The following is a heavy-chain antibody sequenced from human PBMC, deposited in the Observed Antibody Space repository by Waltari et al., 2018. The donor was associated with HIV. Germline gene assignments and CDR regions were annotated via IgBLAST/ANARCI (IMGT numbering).Heavy chain of an antibody. CDR3: ARTMGPQVNYYDSSGYYFDY. V-gene: IGHV4-31*03. CDR2: IYYSGST. Sequence: QVQLQESGPGLVKPSQTLSLTCTVSGGSISSGGYYWSWIRQHPGKGLEWIGYIYYSGSTYYNPSLKSRVTISVDTSKNQFSLKLSSVTAADTAVYYCARTMGPQVNYYDSSGYYFDYWGQGTLVTVSS. CDR1: GGSISSGGYY. D-gene: IGHD3-22*01. J-gene: IGHJ4*02.